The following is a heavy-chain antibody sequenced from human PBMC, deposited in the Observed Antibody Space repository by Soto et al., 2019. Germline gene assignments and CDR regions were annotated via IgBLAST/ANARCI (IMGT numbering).Heavy chain of an antibody. V-gene: IGHV3-49*04. CDR2: IRSKAYGGTT. CDR3: TRLGGYDYYYYYGMDV. D-gene: IGHD3-22*01. J-gene: IGHJ6*02. Sequence: GGSLRLSCTASGFTFGDYAMSWVRQAPGKGLEWVGFIRSKAYGGTTEYAASVKGRFTISRDDSKSIAYLQMNSLKTEDTAVYYCTRLGGYDYYYYYGMDVWGQGTTVTVSS. CDR1: GFTFGDYA.